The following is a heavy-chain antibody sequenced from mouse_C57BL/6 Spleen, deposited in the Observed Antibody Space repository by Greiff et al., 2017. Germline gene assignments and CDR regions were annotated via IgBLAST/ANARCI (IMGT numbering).Heavy chain of an antibody. J-gene: IGHJ3*01. CDR2: IHPNSGST. CDR3: ARWGNGYYWFAY. V-gene: IGHV1-64*01. CDR1: GYTFTSYW. D-gene: IGHD2-3*01. Sequence: QVQLQQPGAELVKPGASVKLSCKASGYTFTSYWMHWVKQRPGQGLEWIGMIHPNSGSTNYNEKFKSKATLTVDKSSSTAYMQLSSLTSEDSAVYYCARWGNGYYWFAYWGQGTLVTVSA.